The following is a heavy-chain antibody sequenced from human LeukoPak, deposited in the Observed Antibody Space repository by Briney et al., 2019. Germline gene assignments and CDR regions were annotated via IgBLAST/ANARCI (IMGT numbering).Heavy chain of an antibody. CDR2: IYSGGST. CDR1: GFTVSSNY. CDR3: GRGGGVSSAQQYFDY. J-gene: IGHJ4*02. Sequence: GGSLRLSCAASGFTVSSNYMSWIRQAPGKGLEWVSVIYSGGSTYYADSVKGRFTISRDNSKNTLYLQMNSLRAEDTAVYYCGRGGGVSSAQQYFDYWGQGTLVTVSS. D-gene: IGHD3-16*02. V-gene: IGHV3-53*01.